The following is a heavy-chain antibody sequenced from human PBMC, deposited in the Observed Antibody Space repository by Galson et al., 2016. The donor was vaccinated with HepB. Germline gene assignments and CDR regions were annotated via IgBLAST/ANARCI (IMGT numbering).Heavy chain of an antibody. V-gene: IGHV5-51*01. CDR2: IYPGDSDT. D-gene: IGHD6-13*01. CDR3: ARQWGLIVATGPFDL. Sequence: QSGAEVKKPGESLKISCQGFGFSFTNYWIGWVRQMPGKGLEWMGIIYPGDSDTRYSPSFEGQVTTSADKSISTAYLQWSSLKASDTAIYYWARQWGLIVATGPFDLWGQGTLVTVSS. CDR1: GFSFTNYW. J-gene: IGHJ5*02.